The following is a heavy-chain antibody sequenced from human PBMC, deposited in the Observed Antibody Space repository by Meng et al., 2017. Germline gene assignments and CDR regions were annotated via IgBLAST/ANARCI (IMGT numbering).Heavy chain of an antibody. CDR1: GFTFSSYG. Sequence: GGSLRLSCAASGFTFSSYGLHWVRQAPGKGLEWVAVIWYDGSNKYYADSVKGRFTISRDNSKNTLYLQMSSLSAEDMALYYCSKSRYSSSTGYYYGMDVWGQGTTVTVSS. J-gene: IGHJ6*02. V-gene: IGHV3-30*02. CDR3: SKSRYSSSTGYYYGMDV. CDR2: IWYDGSNK. D-gene: IGHD6-13*01.